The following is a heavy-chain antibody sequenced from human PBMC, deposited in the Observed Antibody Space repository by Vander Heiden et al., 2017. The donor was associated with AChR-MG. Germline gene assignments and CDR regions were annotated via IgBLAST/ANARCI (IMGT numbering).Heavy chain of an antibody. CDR2: LGGSGAGT. J-gene: IGHJ4*02. CDR3: AKDGDWGIHDY. V-gene: IGHV3-23*01. D-gene: IGHD3-16*01. CDR1: GFTFRVYA. Sequence: EVQLLESGGGLVQPGGSLRLSCAASGFTFRVYARSWVRQAPGKGLGWVSGLGGSGAGTYYADSVKGRFTISRDNSKNTLYLQMNSLRAEDTAVYYCAKDGDWGIHDYWGQGTLVTVSS.